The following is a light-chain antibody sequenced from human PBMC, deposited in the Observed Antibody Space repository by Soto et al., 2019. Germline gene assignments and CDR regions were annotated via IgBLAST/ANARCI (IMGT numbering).Light chain of an antibody. Sequence: QSVLTQPASVSGSPGQPIAISCTGTRSDVGAYNYVSWYQQHPGKAPKLMISEVTNRPSGVSDRFSGSKSGNTASLTISGLQAEDEADYYCSSFTSRFTFVFGTGTKLTVL. J-gene: IGLJ1*01. CDR2: EVT. CDR1: RSDVGAYNY. V-gene: IGLV2-14*01. CDR3: SSFTSRFTFV.